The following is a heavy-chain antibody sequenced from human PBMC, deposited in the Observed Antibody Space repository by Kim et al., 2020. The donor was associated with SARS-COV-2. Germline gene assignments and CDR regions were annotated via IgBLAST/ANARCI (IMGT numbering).Heavy chain of an antibody. D-gene: IGHD6-13*01. J-gene: IGHJ5*02. CDR1: GGTFSSYA. CDR2: IIPIFGTA. CDR3: ARLGSIAAAGRRGSVLWFDP. Sequence: SVKVSCKASGGTFSSYAISWVRQAPGQGLEWMGGIIPIFGTANYAQKFQGRVTITADESTSTAYMELSSLRSEDTAVYYCARLGSIAAAGRRGSVLWFDPWGQGTLVTVSS. V-gene: IGHV1-69*13.